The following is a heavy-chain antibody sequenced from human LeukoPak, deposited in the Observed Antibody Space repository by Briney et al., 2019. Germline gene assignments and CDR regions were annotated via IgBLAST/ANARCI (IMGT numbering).Heavy chain of an antibody. CDR1: GFTFSNYG. CDR3: AKDRDTVIIPAAFGY. D-gene: IGHD2-2*01. J-gene: IGHJ4*02. Sequence: PGGSLRLSCAASGFTFSNYGMHWVRQAPGKGLEWVAVISYDGSDKYYADSVKGRFTISGDNSKNTLYLQMNSLRTEDTAVYYCAKDRDTVIIPAAFGYWGQGTLVTVSS. CDR2: ISYDGSDK. V-gene: IGHV3-30*18.